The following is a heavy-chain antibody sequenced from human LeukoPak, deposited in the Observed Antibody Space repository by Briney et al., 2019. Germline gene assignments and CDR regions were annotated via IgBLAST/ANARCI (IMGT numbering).Heavy chain of an antibody. J-gene: IGHJ4*02. D-gene: IGHD4-11*01. V-gene: IGHV3-21*01. CDR2: ISSSSSYI. Sequence: GGSLRLSCAASGVTLSSYAMSWARQAPGKGLEWVSSISSSSSYIYYADSVKGRFTISRDNAKNSLYLQMNSLRAEDTAVYHCARDVNDYSTKYYFDYWGQGTLVTVSS. CDR3: ARDVNDYSTKYYFDY. CDR1: GVTLSSYA.